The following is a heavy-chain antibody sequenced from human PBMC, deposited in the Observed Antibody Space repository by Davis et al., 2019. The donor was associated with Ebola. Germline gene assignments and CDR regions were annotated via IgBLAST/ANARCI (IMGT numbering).Heavy chain of an antibody. V-gene: IGHV4-39*07. CDR3: ARLNLWFGELLSNWFDP. CDR1: GGSISSSSYY. D-gene: IGHD3-10*01. J-gene: IGHJ5*02. Sequence: SETLSLTCTVSGGSISSSSYYWGWIRQPPGKGLEWIGSIYYSGSTNYNPSLKSRVTISVDTSKNQFSLKLSSVTAADTAVYYCARLNLWFGELLSNWFDPWGQGTLVTVSS. CDR2: IYYSGST.